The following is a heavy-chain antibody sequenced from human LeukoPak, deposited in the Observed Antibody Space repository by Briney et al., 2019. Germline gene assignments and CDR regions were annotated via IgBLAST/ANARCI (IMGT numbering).Heavy chain of an antibody. V-gene: IGHV3-33*01. J-gene: IGHJ4*02. CDR3: ARGERSYGDYVVDY. D-gene: IGHD4-17*01. CDR1: GFSFSSYG. CDR2: IWFDGSNK. Sequence: GGSLRLSCAASGFSFSSYGMHWVRQAPGKGLEWVAVIWFDGSNKYYADSVKGRFTISRDNSKNTLYLQMDSLRAEDTAVYYCARGERSYGDYVVDYWGQGTLVTVSS.